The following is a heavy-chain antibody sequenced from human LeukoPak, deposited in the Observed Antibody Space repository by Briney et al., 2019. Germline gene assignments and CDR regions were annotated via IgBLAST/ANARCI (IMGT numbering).Heavy chain of an antibody. CDR1: GGSISSGTYY. V-gene: IGHV4-31*03. CDR2: IHYSGST. Sequence: SETLSLTCTVSGGSISSGTYYWSWIRQHPGKGLEWIGFIHYSGSTYYNPSLKSRVTISVDTSKNQFSLNLNSVTAADTAVYFCAREPTGYHIFDSWGQGTLVTVSS. D-gene: IGHD3-9*01. CDR3: AREPTGYHIFDS. J-gene: IGHJ4*02.